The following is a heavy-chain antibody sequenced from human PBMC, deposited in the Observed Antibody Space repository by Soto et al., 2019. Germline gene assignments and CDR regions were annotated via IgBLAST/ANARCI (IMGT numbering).Heavy chain of an antibody. Sequence: QVQLVESGGGVVQPGRSLRLSCAASGFIFKNYGLDWVRQAPGKGLEWVAVISYDGSDKYYADSVKGRFTISRDNSRNTLYLQMNRLRAEDRAVYYCARPSTGSGSYGGGMDVWGQGTTVTVSS. V-gene: IGHV3-30-3*01. CDR2: ISYDGSDK. D-gene: IGHD3-10*01. J-gene: IGHJ6*02. CDR3: ARPSTGSGSYGGGMDV. CDR1: GFIFKNYG.